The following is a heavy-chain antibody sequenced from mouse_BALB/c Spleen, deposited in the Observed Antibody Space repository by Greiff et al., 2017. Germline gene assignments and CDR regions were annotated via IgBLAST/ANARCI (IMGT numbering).Heavy chain of an antibody. Sequence: VQLVESGPGLVQPSQSLSITCTVSGFSLTSYGVHWVRQSPGKGLEWLGVIWSGGSTDYNAAFISRLSISKDNSKSQVFFKMNSLQADDTAIYYCARNLNGNYSWFAYWGQGTLVTVSA. J-gene: IGHJ3*01. V-gene: IGHV2-4-1*01. CDR2: IWSGGST. CDR1: GFSLTSYG. D-gene: IGHD2-1*01. CDR3: ARNLNGNYSWFAY.